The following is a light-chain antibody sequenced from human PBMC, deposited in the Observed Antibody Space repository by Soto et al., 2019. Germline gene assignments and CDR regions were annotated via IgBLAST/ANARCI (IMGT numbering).Light chain of an antibody. CDR3: CSYAGSSTWV. V-gene: IGLV2-23*01. Sequence: QSALTQPASVSGSPGQSITISCTGTSSDVGSYNLVSWYQQHPGKAPKLMIYEGSKRPSGVSNRFSGSKSGNTASLTISVLQAEDEADYYCCSYAGSSTWVFGGGTKVTVL. CDR1: SSDVGSYNL. CDR2: EGS. J-gene: IGLJ3*02.